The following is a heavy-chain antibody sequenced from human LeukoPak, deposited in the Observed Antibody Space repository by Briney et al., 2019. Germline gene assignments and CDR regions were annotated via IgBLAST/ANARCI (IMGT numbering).Heavy chain of an antibody. CDR2: ISSSSSTI. CDR1: GFTFSSYA. V-gene: IGHV3-48*01. D-gene: IGHD6-6*01. CDR3: ARVYSSSPGDAFDI. Sequence: PGGSLRLSCAASGFTFSSYAMSWVRQAPGKGLEWVSYISSSSSTIYYADSVKGRSTISRDNAKNSLYLQMNSLRAEDTAVYYCARVYSSSPGDAFDIWGQGTMVTVSS. J-gene: IGHJ3*02.